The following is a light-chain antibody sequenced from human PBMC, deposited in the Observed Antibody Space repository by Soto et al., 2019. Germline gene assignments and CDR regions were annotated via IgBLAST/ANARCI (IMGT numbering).Light chain of an antibody. CDR2: GAS. CDR1: QSVTTS. J-gene: IGKJ5*01. V-gene: IGKV3-20*01. CDR3: QHYAHNSPIT. Sequence: EIVLTQSPDTLSLSPGERATLSCRASQSVTTSLAWYQQKTGQPPRLLISGASSRATGIPDRFSGSGSGTDFTLTISRLEPEDFALYYCQHYAHNSPITFGQGTRLEI.